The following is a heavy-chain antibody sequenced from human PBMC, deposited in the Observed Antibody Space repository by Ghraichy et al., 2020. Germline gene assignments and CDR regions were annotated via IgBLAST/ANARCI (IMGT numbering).Heavy chain of an antibody. J-gene: IGHJ4*02. Sequence: GGSLRLSCVASGFIFKNFYLYWARQVPGGGLEWISRISPDGSQTRYVDSVRGRFTISRDNAKSTVFLQMNSLRVDDTAVYYCATYNWNDDADFWGQGTLVAVSS. D-gene: IGHD1-20*01. CDR3: ATYNWNDDADF. CDR1: GFIFKNFY. V-gene: IGHV3-74*01. CDR2: ISPDGSQT.